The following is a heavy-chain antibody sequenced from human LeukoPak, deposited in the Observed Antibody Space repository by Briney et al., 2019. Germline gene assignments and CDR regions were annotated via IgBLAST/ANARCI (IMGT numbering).Heavy chain of an antibody. Sequence: SVKVSCKASGGISSNLAIHWVRQAPGQGLEWMGQITGLFATAHYAQKFQGRVTITTDESTGAVYMELSSLRSEDTAVYYCARVGVIISHKWFDPWGQGTLVTVSS. J-gene: IGHJ5*02. V-gene: IGHV1-69*05. CDR3: ARVGVIISHKWFDP. CDR2: ITGLFATA. CDR1: GGISSNLA. D-gene: IGHD3-3*01.